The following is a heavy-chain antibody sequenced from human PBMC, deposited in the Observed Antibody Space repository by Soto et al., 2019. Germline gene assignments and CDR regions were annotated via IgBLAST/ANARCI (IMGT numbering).Heavy chain of an antibody. V-gene: IGHV4-34*01. J-gene: IGHJ6*02. Sequence: QVQLQQWGAGLLKPSETLSLTCAVYGGSFSGYYWSWIRQPPVKGLEWIGEINHSGSTNYNPSLKSRVTISVDTSKNQFSLKLSSVTAADTAVYYCARNGSYYDFWSGYYFGGGMDVWGQGTTVTVSS. CDR1: GGSFSGYY. CDR3: ARNGSYYDFWSGYYFGGGMDV. CDR2: INHSGST. D-gene: IGHD3-3*01.